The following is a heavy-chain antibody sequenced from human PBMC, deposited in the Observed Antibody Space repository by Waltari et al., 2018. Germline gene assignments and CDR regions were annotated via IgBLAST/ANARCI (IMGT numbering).Heavy chain of an antibody. Sequence: EVQLVESGGGLVQPGGSLRLSCTASGFTFSSYGMTWVRQAPGNGLGWVSAFGGRTGSTNYADSVRSRFTISRDNSKNTLYLQMNSLRAEDTALYYCAKSGRSPWAFDIWGQGTMVTVSS. CDR1: GFTFSSYG. D-gene: IGHD3-10*01. CDR3: AKSGRSPWAFDI. CDR2: FGGRTGST. J-gene: IGHJ3*02. V-gene: IGHV3-23*04.